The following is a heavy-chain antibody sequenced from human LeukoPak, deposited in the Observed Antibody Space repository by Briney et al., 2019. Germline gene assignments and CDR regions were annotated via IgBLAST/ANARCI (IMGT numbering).Heavy chain of an antibody. CDR3: AKELTLIRGVISSNFDY. V-gene: IGHV3-74*01. D-gene: IGHD3-10*01. J-gene: IGHJ4*02. CDR2: INSDGSST. CDR1: GFTSSSYW. Sequence: PGGSLRLSCAASGFTSSSYWMHWVRQAPGKGLVWVSRINSDGSSTSYADSVKGRFTISRDNSKNTLYLQMNSLRAEDTAVYYCAKELTLIRGVISSNFDYWGQGTLVTVSS.